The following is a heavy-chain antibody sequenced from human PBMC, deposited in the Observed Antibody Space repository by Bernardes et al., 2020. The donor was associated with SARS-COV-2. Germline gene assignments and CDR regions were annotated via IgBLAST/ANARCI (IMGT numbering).Heavy chain of an antibody. CDR2: IYSGGIT. CDR1: GDSVSSSSYF. V-gene: IGHV4-39*01. CDR3: ASTPVTMILVVITYYYFDL. Sequence: SETLSLTCTVSGDSVSSSSYFWGWIRQPPGKGLEWVGSIYSGGITNYNPSLRSRATISVDTSKNQFSLQLTSVTAADTAMYYCASTPVTMILVVITYYYFDLCGRDTLLTVSS. J-gene: IGHJ2*01. D-gene: IGHD3-22*01.